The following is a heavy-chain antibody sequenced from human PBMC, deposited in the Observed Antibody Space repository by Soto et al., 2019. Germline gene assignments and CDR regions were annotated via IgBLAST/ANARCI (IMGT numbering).Heavy chain of an antibody. Sequence: HTGGSLRLSCAASGFTFDNFWMHWVRQAPGEGLVWVSGISHDATSTTYADSVKGRFTISRDNTNNTLSLQMTSPRAEDTAVYYCVRASVTAPGPFDYWGQGTLVTVSS. CDR2: ISHDATST. CDR1: GFTFDNFW. CDR3: VRASVTAPGPFDY. J-gene: IGHJ4*02. D-gene: IGHD6-13*01. V-gene: IGHV3-74*01.